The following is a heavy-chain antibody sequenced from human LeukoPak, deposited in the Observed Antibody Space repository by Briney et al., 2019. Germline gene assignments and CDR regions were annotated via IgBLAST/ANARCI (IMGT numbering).Heavy chain of an antibody. D-gene: IGHD2-15*01. V-gene: IGHV4-34*01. Sequence: PSETLSLTCAVYGGSFSGYYWNWIRQSPGKGLEWVGEINHSGTTNYIASLKSRVTISVDTSKKHFSMKLSSVTAADTAVYYCARFPCSGDSCYYGMRAFDIWGQGTTVTVSS. J-gene: IGHJ3*02. CDR2: INHSGTT. CDR3: ARFPCSGDSCYYGMRAFDI. CDR1: GGSFSGYY.